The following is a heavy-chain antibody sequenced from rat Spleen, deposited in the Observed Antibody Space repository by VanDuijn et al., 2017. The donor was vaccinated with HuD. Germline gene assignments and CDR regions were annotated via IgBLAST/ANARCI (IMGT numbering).Heavy chain of an antibody. CDR3: AKFYYYDGPYYYDY. CDR2: ISYSGST. D-gene: IGHD1-12*02. CDR1: GYSITSNY. V-gene: IGHV3-1*01. Sequence: EVQLQESGPGLVKPSQSLSLTCSVTGYSITSNYWGWIQKFPGNKMEWIGHISYSGSTSYNPSLKSRISITRDTSKNQFFLLVNSVTTEDTATYFCAKFYYYDGPYYYDYWGQGIMVTVSS. J-gene: IGHJ2*01.